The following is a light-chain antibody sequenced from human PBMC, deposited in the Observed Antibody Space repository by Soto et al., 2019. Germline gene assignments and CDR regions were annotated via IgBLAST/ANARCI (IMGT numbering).Light chain of an antibody. Sequence: QSVLTQPPSVSGSPGQSVTISCTGTSTDFVSYNRVSWYQQPPGTAPKLIIYEASNRPSGVPDRFSGSKSRNTASLTTSGLQAADEADYYCSLYTSENTYVFGTGTKVTVL. CDR2: EAS. V-gene: IGLV2-18*01. J-gene: IGLJ1*01. CDR1: STDFVSYNR. CDR3: SLYTSENTYV.